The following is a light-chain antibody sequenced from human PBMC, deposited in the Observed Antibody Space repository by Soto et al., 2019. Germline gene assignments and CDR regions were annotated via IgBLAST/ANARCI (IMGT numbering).Light chain of an antibody. CDR3: LQYHNLWA. V-gene: IGKV3-15*01. J-gene: IGKJ1*01. Sequence: IVMTQSPATLSVSPGERATLSCRASQNIYSNVAWYQQRPGQAPRLLIYRASTRAPGIPARFSGSGSGTEFTLTISSPQSEDFTVYSCLQYHNLWAFGQGTKVEIK. CDR2: RAS. CDR1: QNIYSN.